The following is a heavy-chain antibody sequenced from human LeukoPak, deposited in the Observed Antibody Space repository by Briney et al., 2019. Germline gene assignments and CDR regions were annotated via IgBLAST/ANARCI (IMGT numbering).Heavy chain of an antibody. D-gene: IGHD3-22*01. V-gene: IGHV3-30*12. CDR1: GFTLSNYG. Sequence: PGGSLRLSCVVSGFTLSNYGIHWVRQAPGKGLEWVAVISYDGSNKYYADSVKGRFTISRDNSKNTLYLQMNSLRAEDTAVYYCAKGLYIMIVVVTAQVFDYWGQGTLVTVSS. J-gene: IGHJ4*02. CDR3: AKGLYIMIVVVTAQVFDY. CDR2: ISYDGSNK.